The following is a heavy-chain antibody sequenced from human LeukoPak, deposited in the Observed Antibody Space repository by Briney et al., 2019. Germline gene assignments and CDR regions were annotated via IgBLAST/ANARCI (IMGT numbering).Heavy chain of an antibody. CDR1: GFTFSSYA. Sequence: TGGSLRLSCAASGFTFSSYAMSWVRQAPGKGLEWVSAISGSGGSTYYADSVKGRFTISRDNSKNTLYLQMNSLRAEDTAVYYCAKDRQEYFDCYDYWGQGTLVTVSS. D-gene: IGHD3-9*01. J-gene: IGHJ4*02. CDR2: ISGSGGST. V-gene: IGHV3-23*01. CDR3: AKDRQEYFDCYDY.